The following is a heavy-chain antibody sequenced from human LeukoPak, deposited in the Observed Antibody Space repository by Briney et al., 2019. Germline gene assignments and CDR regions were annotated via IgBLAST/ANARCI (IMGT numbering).Heavy chain of an antibody. D-gene: IGHD6-13*01. Sequence: GGSLRLSCAATGFTFSRYWMSWVRQAPGKRLEWVANIKQDGGEIYYVDSVKGRFTISRDNAKNSLFLQMNSLRAEDTAVYYCATEQLAAAGTVLDYWGQGTLVTVSS. J-gene: IGHJ4*02. CDR3: ATEQLAAAGTVLDY. V-gene: IGHV3-7*04. CDR1: GFTFSRYW. CDR2: IKQDGGEI.